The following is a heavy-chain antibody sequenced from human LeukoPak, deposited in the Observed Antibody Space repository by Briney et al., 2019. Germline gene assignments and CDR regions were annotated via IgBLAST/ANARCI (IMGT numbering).Heavy chain of an antibody. CDR1: SGAISTSHW. CDR3: ARANYQYSSGWY. Sequence: SGTLSLTCTVSSGAISTSHWLSWVRQPPGKGLEWIGEIYGSGNTNYNPSLKSRVTISVDTSKNQFSLKLSSVTAADTAVYYCARANYQYSSGWYWGQGTLVTVSS. J-gene: IGHJ4*02. V-gene: IGHV4-4*02. CDR2: IYGSGNT. D-gene: IGHD6-19*01.